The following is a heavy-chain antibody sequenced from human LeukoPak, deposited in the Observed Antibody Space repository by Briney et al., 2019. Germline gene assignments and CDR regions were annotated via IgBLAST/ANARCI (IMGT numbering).Heavy chain of an antibody. CDR1: GGSISSYY. V-gene: IGHV4-59*01. D-gene: IGHD4-23*01. CDR3: ARGGGNSADFDY. CDR2: IYYSGST. Sequence: SETLSLTCTVSGGSISSYYWSWIRQPPGKGLEWTGYIYYSGSTNYNPSLKSRVTISVDTSKNQFSLKLSSVTAADTAVYYCARGGGNSADFDYWGQGTLVTVSS. J-gene: IGHJ4*02.